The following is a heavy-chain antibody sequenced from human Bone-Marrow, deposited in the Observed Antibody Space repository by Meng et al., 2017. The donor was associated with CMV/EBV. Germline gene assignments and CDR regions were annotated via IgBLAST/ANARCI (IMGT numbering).Heavy chain of an antibody. CDR1: GFTFSSYW. J-gene: IGHJ4*02. Sequence: GESLKISCAASGFTFSSYWMHWVRQAPGKGLVWVSRINSDGSSTSYADSVKGRFTISRDNSKNTLYLQMNSLRAEDTAVYYCAKTGYSSGWYWGRWGQGTLVTVSS. V-gene: IGHV3-74*01. CDR3: AKTGYSSGWYWGR. D-gene: IGHD6-19*01. CDR2: INSDGSST.